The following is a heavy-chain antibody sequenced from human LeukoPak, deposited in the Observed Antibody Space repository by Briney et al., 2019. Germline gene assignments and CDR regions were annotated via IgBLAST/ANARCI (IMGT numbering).Heavy chain of an antibody. CDR1: GFTFDDYA. D-gene: IGHD3-22*01. CDR2: ISWNSGTI. J-gene: IGHJ4*02. CDR3: AKDQGYYYDSSGCYGP. Sequence: PGGSLRLSCAASGFTFDDYAMHWVRQAPGKGLEWVSGISWNSGTIGYADSVKGRFTISRDNAKNSLYLQMNSLRAEDTALYYCAKDQGYYYDSSGCYGPWGQGTQVTVSS. V-gene: IGHV3-9*01.